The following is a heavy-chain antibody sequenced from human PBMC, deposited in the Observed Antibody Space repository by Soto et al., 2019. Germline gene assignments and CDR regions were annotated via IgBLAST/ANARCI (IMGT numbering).Heavy chain of an antibody. CDR3: ARAGYSYGLDY. CDR2: ISSSGGST. D-gene: IGHD5-18*01. Sequence: EVQLVESGGGLVQPGGSLRLSCAASGFSFSTYAMYWVRQAPGKGLEYVSVISSSGGSTHYANSVRGRFTISRDNSKNTLYLQMGSLRDEDMAVYYCARAGYSYGLDYWGQGTLVTVSS. CDR1: GFSFSTYA. V-gene: IGHV3-64*01. J-gene: IGHJ4*02.